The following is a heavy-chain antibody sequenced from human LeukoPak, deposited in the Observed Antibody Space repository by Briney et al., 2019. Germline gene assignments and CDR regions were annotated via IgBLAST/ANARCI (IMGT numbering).Heavy chain of an antibody. J-gene: IGHJ4*02. V-gene: IGHV4-59*01. CDR1: GFTFSSYS. CDR3: ARLGPGGHGEFDY. Sequence: GSLRLSCAASGFTFSSYSMNWVRQAPGKGLEWIGYIYYSGSTNYNPSLKSRVTISVDTSKNQFSLKLTSVTAADTAVYYCARLGPGGHGEFDYWGQGTLVTVSS. D-gene: IGHD3-10*01. CDR2: IYYSGST.